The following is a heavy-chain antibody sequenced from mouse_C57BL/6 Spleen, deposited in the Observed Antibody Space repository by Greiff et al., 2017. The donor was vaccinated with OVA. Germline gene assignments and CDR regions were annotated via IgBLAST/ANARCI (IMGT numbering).Heavy chain of an antibody. Sequence: VQLQQSGAELVRPGASVTLSCKASGYTFPAYEMHWVKPTPVHGLEWIGAIDPETGGTAYNQKFKGKAILTADKSSSTAYMELRSLTSEDSAVYYCTCYYGFFDYWGQGTTLTVSS. CDR3: TCYYGFFDY. D-gene: IGHD1-1*01. CDR1: GYTFPAYE. V-gene: IGHV1-15*01. CDR2: IDPETGGT. J-gene: IGHJ2*01.